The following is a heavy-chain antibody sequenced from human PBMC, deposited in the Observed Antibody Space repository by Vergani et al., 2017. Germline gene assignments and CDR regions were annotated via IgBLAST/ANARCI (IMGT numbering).Heavy chain of an antibody. Sequence: EVQLVESGGGLVQPGGSLRLSCAASGFTFSSYWMSWVRQAPGKGLEWVASIKQDGRANYYVDSVKGRFTISRDNAKNSLYLQMNGLRAEDTAVCYCARDRRAALPAGTIHLTGGYYWGQGTLVTVPS. CDR3: ARDRRAALPAGTIHLTGGYY. V-gene: IGHV3-7*01. CDR2: IKQDGRAN. CDR1: GFTFSSYW. J-gene: IGHJ4*02. D-gene: IGHD6-6*01.